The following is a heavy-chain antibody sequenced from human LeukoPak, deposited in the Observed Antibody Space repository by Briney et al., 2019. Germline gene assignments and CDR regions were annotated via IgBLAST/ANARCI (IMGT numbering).Heavy chain of an antibody. CDR1: GFTFDDYG. V-gene: IGHV3-20*01. J-gene: IGHJ4*02. CDR3: ARETPGYYYDSSGYSPSPLQN. CDR2: INWNGGST. Sequence: GGSLRLSCAASGFTFDDYGMSWVRQAPGKGLEWVSGINWNGGSTGYADSVKGRFTISRDNAKNSLYLQMNSLRAEDTALYHCARETPGYYYDSSGYSPSPLQNWGQGTLVTVSS. D-gene: IGHD3-22*01.